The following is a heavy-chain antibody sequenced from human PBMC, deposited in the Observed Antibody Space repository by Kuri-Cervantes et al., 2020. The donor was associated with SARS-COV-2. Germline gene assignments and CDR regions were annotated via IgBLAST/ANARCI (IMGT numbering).Heavy chain of an antibody. CDR2: VKTNSGNT. V-gene: IGHV1-8*01. CDR3: ARDLFGASGYHTYYYYYYMDV. D-gene: IGHD3-3*01. J-gene: IGHJ6*03. CDR1: ETTFPNYD. Sequence: ASVKVSCKAPETTFPNYDINWVRQATGQGLEWMGMVKTNSGNTLYAQLFQGRVTISRDNAKNSLYLQMNSLRAEDTAVYYCARDLFGASGYHTYYYYYYMDVWGKGTTVTVSS.